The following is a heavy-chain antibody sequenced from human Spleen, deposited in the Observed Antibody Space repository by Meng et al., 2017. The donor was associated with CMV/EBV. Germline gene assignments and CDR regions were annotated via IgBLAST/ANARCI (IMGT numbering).Heavy chain of an antibody. CDR1: GGSFRGYY. D-gene: IGHD2-2*01. V-gene: IGHV4-34*01. CDR2: INHSGST. CDR3: ASRGHCSSTSCSRDRLSRLY. J-gene: IGHJ4*02. Sequence: SETLSLTCAVSGGSFRGYYWSWIRQSPGKGLEWIGEINHSGSTDYNPSLKSRVTISVDTSKNQFSLKLSSVTAADTAVYYCASRGHCSSTSCSRDRLSRLYWGQGTLVTVSS.